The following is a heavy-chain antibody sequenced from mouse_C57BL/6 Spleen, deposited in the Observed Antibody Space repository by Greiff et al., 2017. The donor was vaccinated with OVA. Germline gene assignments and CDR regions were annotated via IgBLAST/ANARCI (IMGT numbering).Heavy chain of an antibody. V-gene: IGHV3-6*01. CDR2: ISYDGSN. J-gene: IGHJ3*01. CDR3: ARDSNYDWFAY. D-gene: IGHD2-5*01. CDR1: GYSITSGYY. Sequence: EVQLQESGPGLVKPSQSLSLTCSVTGYSITSGYYWNWIRQFPGNKLEWMGYISYDGSNNYNPSLKNRISITRDTSKNQFFLKLKSVTTEDTATYYCARDSNYDWFAYWGQGTLVTVSA.